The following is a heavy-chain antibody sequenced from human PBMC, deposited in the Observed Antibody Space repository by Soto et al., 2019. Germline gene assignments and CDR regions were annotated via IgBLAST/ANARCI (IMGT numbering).Heavy chain of an antibody. V-gene: IGHV3-30*18. CDR1: GFTFSSYG. CDR3: AKEIAVAGQSNYYYGTDV. Sequence: PGGSLRLSCAASGFTFSSYGIHWVRQAPGKGLEWVAVISYDGSNKYYADSVKGRFTISRDNSKNTLYLQMNSLRAEDTAVYYCAKEIAVAGQSNYYYGTDVWGQGTTVTVSS. D-gene: IGHD6-19*01. CDR2: ISYDGSNK. J-gene: IGHJ6*02.